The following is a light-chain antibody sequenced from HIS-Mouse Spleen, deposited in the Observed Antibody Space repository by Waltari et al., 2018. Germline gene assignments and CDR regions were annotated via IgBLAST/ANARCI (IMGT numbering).Light chain of an antibody. V-gene: IGLV2-11*01. CDR2: DVS. CDR3: CSYAGSYTLV. CDR1: SSAVGGYNS. J-gene: IGLJ2*01. Sequence: QSALTQPRSVSGSPGQSVTISCTGTSSAVGGYNSVSWYQQHPGKAPKLLIYDVSNRPSGVPDRFSGSKSGNTASLTISGLQAEDEADYYCCSYAGSYTLVFGGGTKLTVL.